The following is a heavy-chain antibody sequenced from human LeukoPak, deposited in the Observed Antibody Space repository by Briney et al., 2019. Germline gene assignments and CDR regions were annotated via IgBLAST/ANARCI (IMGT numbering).Heavy chain of an antibody. CDR1: GGSISRYY. CDR2: IYYSGST. V-gene: IGHV4-59*08. D-gene: IGHD1-26*01. CDR3: ARHDMDVAGGGLDYFDY. J-gene: IGHJ4*02. Sequence: SEALSLTCTVSGGSISRYYWSWIRQPPGKGLEWIGYIYYSGSTNYNPSLKSRVAISVDTSKNQFSLKLSSVTAADTAVYYCARHDMDVAGGGLDYFDYWGQGTLVTVSS.